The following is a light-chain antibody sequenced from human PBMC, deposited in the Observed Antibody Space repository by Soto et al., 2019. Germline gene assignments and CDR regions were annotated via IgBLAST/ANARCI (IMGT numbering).Light chain of an antibody. Sequence: QSALTQPASVSGSPGQSITISCTGTSSDVGGYNYVSWYQQHPGKAPKLMIYDVSNRPSGVSNRFSGSKSGNTASLTISGLQAEDEAEYYCSSYTSGSTLYVFGTGTKVTVL. CDR2: DVS. CDR3: SSYTSGSTLYV. J-gene: IGLJ1*01. CDR1: SSDVGGYNY. V-gene: IGLV2-14*01.